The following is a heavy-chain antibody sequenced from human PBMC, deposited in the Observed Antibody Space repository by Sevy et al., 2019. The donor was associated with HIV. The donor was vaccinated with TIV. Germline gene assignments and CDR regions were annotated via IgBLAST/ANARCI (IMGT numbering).Heavy chain of an antibody. D-gene: IGHD3-10*01. Sequence: ASVKVSCKASGGTFSSYAISWVRQAPGQGLEWMGGIIPLFGTANYAQKFQGRVTITADESTSTAYMELSSLRAEDTAVYYCARDGSLYYGSGSYSQGDAFDIWGQGTMVTVSS. CDR3: ARDGSLYYGSGSYSQGDAFDI. V-gene: IGHV1-69*13. CDR1: GGTFSSYA. J-gene: IGHJ3*02. CDR2: IIPLFGTA.